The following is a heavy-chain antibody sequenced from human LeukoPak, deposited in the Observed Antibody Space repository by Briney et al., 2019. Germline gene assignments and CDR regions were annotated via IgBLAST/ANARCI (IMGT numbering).Heavy chain of an antibody. J-gene: IGHJ4*02. CDR2: ISSNGGST. CDR1: GFTFSSYG. D-gene: IGHD3-22*01. CDR3: AKGRGYYPDYPFDY. V-gene: IGHV3-64D*06. Sequence: GGSLRLSCSASGFTFSSYGMHWVRQAPGKGLEYVSAISSNGGSTYYADSVKGRFTISRDNSKNTLCLQMSSLRAEDPAAYSSAKGRGYYPDYPFDYWGQGTLVTVSS.